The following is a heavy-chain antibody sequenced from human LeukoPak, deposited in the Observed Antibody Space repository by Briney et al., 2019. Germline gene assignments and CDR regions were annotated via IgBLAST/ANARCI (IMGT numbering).Heavy chain of an antibody. CDR2: FDPEGGET. CDR3: ATDCSGGSCYYGMDV. V-gene: IGHV1-24*01. D-gene: IGHD2-15*01. J-gene: IGHJ6*02. Sequence: GASVKVSCKVSGYTLTELSMHWVRQAPGKGLEWMGGFDPEGGETIYAQKFQGRVTMTEDTSTDTAYMELSSLRSEDTAVYYCATDCSGGSCYYGMDVWGQGTTVTVSS. CDR1: GYTLTELS.